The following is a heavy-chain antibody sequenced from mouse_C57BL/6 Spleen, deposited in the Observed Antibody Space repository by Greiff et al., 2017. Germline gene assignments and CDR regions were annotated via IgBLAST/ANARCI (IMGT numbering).Heavy chain of an antibody. CDR1: GYTFTSYW. V-gene: IGHV1-55*01. J-gene: IGHJ1*03. CDR3: ARAPDGYYDQWYLDV. Sequence: VQLQQPGAELVKPGASVKMSCTASGYTFTSYWITWVKQRPGQGLEWIGDIYPGSGSTNYNEKFKSKATLTVDTSSSTAYMQLSSLTSEDSAVYYCARAPDGYYDQWYLDVWGTGTTVTVSS. D-gene: IGHD2-3*01. CDR2: IYPGSGST.